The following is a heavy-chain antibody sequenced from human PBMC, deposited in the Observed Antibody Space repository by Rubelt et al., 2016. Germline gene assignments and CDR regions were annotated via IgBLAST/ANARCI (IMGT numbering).Heavy chain of an antibody. D-gene: IGHD5-18*01. CDR1: GASISSRSYF. V-gene: IGHV4-39*01. CDR2: TQYSGST. J-gene: IGHJ4*02. Sequence: QLQLQESGPGLVKPSETPSLTCTVSGASISSRSYFWGWIRQPPGKGLEWIGSTQYSGSTYYNAVLKSRATISVDTSKNQFSLKLSSVTAADTAVYYWARHPTALDIYYFDYWGQGTLVTVSS. CDR3: ARHPTALDIYYFDY.